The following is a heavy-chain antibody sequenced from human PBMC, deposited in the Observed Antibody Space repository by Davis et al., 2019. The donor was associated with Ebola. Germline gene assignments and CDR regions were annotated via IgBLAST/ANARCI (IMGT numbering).Heavy chain of an antibody. CDR2: IYYSGST. CDR1: GGSISSYY. D-gene: IGHD6-6*01. Sequence: PSETLSLTCTVSGGSISSYYWSWIRQPPGKGLEWIGYIYYSGSTNYNPSLKSRVTISVDTSKNQFSLKLSSVTAADTAVYYCARGGYSSSVYYFDYWGQGTLVTVSS. J-gene: IGHJ4*02. V-gene: IGHV4-59*01. CDR3: ARGGYSSSVYYFDY.